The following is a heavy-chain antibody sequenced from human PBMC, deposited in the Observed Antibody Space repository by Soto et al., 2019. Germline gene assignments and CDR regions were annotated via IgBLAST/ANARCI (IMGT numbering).Heavy chain of an antibody. J-gene: IGHJ4*02. D-gene: IGHD1-26*01. Sequence: QVQLVQSGAEVRKPGAAVRLSCKASGYTVPNYFFHWVRQAPGQGLEWMGMINPTFGSTSYTQDLQGRVTMTRDPSTGTVYMDLTSLKSEDTAVYYCARERSEQFDYWGQGTLVTVSS. V-gene: IGHV1-46*01. CDR1: GYTVPNYF. CDR3: ARERSEQFDY. CDR2: INPTFGST.